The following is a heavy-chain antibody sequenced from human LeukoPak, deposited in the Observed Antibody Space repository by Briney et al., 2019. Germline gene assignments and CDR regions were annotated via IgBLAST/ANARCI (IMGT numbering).Heavy chain of an antibody. Sequence: ASVKVSCKASGYTFTSYDINWVRQATGQGLEWMGWMNPSSGNIGYAQKFQGRVTMTRNTSISTAYMELSSLRSEDTAVYYCARGRSGRVGATTRKPYYFDYWGQGTLVTVSS. CDR1: GYTFTSYD. CDR3: ARGRSGRVGATTRKPYYFDY. J-gene: IGHJ4*02. D-gene: IGHD1-26*01. CDR2: MNPSSGNI. V-gene: IGHV1-8*01.